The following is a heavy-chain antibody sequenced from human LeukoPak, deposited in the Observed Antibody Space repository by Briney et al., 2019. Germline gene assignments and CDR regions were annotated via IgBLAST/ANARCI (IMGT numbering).Heavy chain of an antibody. D-gene: IGHD3-22*01. Sequence: GALRLSCAASGFTFTSYSMNWVRQAPGKGLEWVSTISGGGGSTYYADPVKGRFTISRDNSKNTLYLQMNSLKTEDTAVYYCAIGPRGYYDLDYWGQGTLVTVSS. V-gene: IGHV3-23*01. CDR3: AIGPRGYYDLDY. CDR1: GFTFTSYS. CDR2: ISGGGGST. J-gene: IGHJ4*02.